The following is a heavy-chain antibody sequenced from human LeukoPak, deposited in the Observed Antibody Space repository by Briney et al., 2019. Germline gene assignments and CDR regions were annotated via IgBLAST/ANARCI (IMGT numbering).Heavy chain of an antibody. CDR3: ARGLRAVAGTIIRGIFDY. J-gene: IGHJ4*02. V-gene: IGHV4-34*01. D-gene: IGHD6-19*01. Sequence: SETLSLTCAVYGGSFSGYYWSWIRQPPGKGPEWIGEINHSGSTNYNPSLKSRVTISVDTSKNQFSLKLSSVTAADTAVYYCARGLRAVAGTIIRGIFDYWGQGTLVTVSS. CDR2: INHSGST. CDR1: GGSFSGYY.